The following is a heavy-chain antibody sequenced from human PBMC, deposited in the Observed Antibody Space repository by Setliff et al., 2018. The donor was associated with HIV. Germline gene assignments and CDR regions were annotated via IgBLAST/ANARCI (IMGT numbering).Heavy chain of an antibody. Sequence: SETLSLTCSVSGGSINSYHWSWIRQSPGKGLEWIGYIYKSGTTNYSSSLKSRATISADPSKNQFSLKLTSVTAADTAVYYCGRLSETAMASFDSWGQGTLVTVSS. CDR1: GGSINSYH. J-gene: IGHJ4*02. CDR2: IYKSGTT. V-gene: IGHV4-4*08. D-gene: IGHD5-18*01. CDR3: GRLSETAMASFDS.